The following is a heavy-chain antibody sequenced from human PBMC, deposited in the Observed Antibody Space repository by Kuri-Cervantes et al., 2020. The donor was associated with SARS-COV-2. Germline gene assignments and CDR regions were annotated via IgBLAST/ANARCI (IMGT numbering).Heavy chain of an antibody. D-gene: IGHD3-22*01. CDR1: GFTFTSYA. CDR2: ISGGGGST. J-gene: IGHJ1*01. CDR3: AKDFGTYYDSSGYLKY. V-gene: IGHV3-23*01. Sequence: LSLTCATSGFTFTSYAMSWVRQAPGKGLEWVSTISGGGGSTYYADSVEGRFTISRDSSKNTLYLQMNSLRAEDTAVYYCAKDFGTYYDSSGYLKYWGQGTLVTVSS.